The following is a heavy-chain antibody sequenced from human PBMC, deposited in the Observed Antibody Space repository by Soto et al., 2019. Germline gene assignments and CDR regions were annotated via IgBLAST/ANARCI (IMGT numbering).Heavy chain of an antibody. CDR3: ASITMVRGVIVYDY. V-gene: IGHV4-31*03. CDR2: IYYSGST. J-gene: IGHJ4*02. CDR1: GGSISSGGYY. D-gene: IGHD3-10*01. Sequence: PSETLSLTCTVSGGSISSGGYYWSWIRQHPGKGLEWIGYIYYSGSTYYNPSPKSRVAISVDTSKNQFSLKLSSVTAADTAVYYCASITMVRGVIVYDYWGQGTLVTVS.